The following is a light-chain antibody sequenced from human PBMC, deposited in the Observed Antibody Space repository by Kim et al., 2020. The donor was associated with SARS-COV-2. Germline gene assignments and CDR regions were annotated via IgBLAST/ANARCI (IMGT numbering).Light chain of an antibody. Sequence: GQWVTISFPGSPADIGCNSVHWYLQLPGTAPKLLIYDNNRRPSGVPDRFSGSKSGSSASLAISGVQSEDEAHYYCVAWDDSLNGVVFGGGTQLTVL. CDR3: VAWDDSLNGVV. CDR1: PADIGCNS. CDR2: DNN. J-gene: IGLJ3*02. V-gene: IGLV1-44*01.